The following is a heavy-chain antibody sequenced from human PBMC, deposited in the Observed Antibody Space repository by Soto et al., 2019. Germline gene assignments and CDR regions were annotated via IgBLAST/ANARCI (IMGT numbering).Heavy chain of an antibody. CDR3: ARDQAMAQFDY. CDR1: GGSIASSHYY. Sequence: SETLSLTCTVSGGSIASSHYYWGWIRQTPGKGLEWIATIFYSGSTYDNPSLKSRITMSVDTTKNQFSLKLNSVIAADTAVYYCARDQAMAQFDYWGQGTLVTVS. V-gene: IGHV4-39*02. J-gene: IGHJ4*02. CDR2: IFYSGST. D-gene: IGHD5-18*01.